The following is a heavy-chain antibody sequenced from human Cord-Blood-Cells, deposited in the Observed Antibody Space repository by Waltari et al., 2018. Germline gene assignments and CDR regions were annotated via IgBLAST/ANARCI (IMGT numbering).Heavy chain of an antibody. V-gene: IGHV3-23*01. CDR1: GFTFSSYA. D-gene: IGHD2-2*01. CDR3: AKEDCSSTSCYYYYGMDV. J-gene: IGHJ6*02. CDR2: ISGSGCST. Sequence: EVQLLESGGGLVQPGGSLRLSCAASGFTFSSYAMSWVRQAPGKGLEWVSAISGSGCSTYYADSVKGRFTISRDNSKNTLYLQMNSLGAEDTAVYYCAKEDCSSTSCYYYYGMDVWGQGTTVTVSS.